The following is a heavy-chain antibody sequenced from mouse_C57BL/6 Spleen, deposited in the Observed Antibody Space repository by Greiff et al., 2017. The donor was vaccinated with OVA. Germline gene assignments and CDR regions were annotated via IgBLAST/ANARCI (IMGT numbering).Heavy chain of an antibody. Sequence: VQLQQSGPELVKPGASVKISCKASGYTFTDYYINWVKQRPGQGLEWIGWIFPGSGSTYYNEKFKGKATLTVDKSSSTAYMLLSSLTSEDSAVYFCAREWDGSSHWYFDVWGTGTTVTVSS. CDR1: GYTFTDYY. CDR3: AREWDGSSHWYFDV. D-gene: IGHD1-1*01. V-gene: IGHV1-75*01. J-gene: IGHJ1*03. CDR2: IFPGSGST.